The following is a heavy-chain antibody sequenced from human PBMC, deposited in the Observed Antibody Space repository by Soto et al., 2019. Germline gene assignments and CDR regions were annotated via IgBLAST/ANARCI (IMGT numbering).Heavy chain of an antibody. D-gene: IGHD2-15*01. Sequence: GGSLRLSCTASGFTFGDYAMSWFRQAPGKGLEWVGFIRSKAYGGTTEYAASVKGRFTISRDDSKSIAYLQMNSLKTEDTAVYYCTRDGGPYCSGGSCYLRWDYYYYMDVWGKGTKVTVSS. CDR1: GFTFGDYA. V-gene: IGHV3-49*03. CDR2: IRSKAYGGTT. CDR3: TRDGGPYCSGGSCYLRWDYYYYMDV. J-gene: IGHJ6*03.